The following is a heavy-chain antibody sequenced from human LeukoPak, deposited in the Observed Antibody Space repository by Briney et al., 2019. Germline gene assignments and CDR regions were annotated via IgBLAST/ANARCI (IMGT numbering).Heavy chain of an antibody. CDR2: IYTSEST. J-gene: IGHJ4*02. CDR1: AGSISIGSYY. D-gene: IGHD6-13*01. V-gene: IGHV4-61*02. CDR3: ARDPGYSSSWYYFDY. Sequence: PSETLSLTCTVSAGSISIGSYYWSWIRQPAGKGLEWIGRIYTSESTNYNPSLKSRVTISVDTSKNQFYLTLSSVTAADTAVYYCARDPGYSSSWYYFDYWGQGTLVTVSS.